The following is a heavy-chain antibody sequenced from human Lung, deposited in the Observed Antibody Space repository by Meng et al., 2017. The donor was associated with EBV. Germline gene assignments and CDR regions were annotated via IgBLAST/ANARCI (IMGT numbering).Heavy chain of an antibody. J-gene: IGHJ5*02. V-gene: IGHV4-30-4*08. CDR3: AREYCSLSGLPGP. Sequence: QGEVVVWGPGLVKPSQTLSLTCTVLGGSSRVGDYYFSWDRKTRGKGLEWIGYIYVCGSKSYNPSIMCRVTISVDMSRNQFSLKLTSLIAADTAVYYCAREYCSLSGLPGPWGQGTLVTVSS. CDR1: GGSSRVGDYY. D-gene: IGHD6-6*01. CDR2: IYVCGSK.